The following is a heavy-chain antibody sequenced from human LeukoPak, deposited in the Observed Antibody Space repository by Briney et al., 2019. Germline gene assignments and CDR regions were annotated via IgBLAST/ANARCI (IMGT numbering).Heavy chain of an antibody. V-gene: IGHV3-30*04. D-gene: IGHD3-16*01. Sequence: TGGSLRLSCAASGFTFRSYAMHWVRQAPGTGLEWVSFISYDGNNQYYADSVKGRFTISRDNSKNTLYLQVNSLRTEDTAVYYCAKDAGDQGYFDYWGQGTLVTVSS. J-gene: IGHJ4*02. CDR3: AKDAGDQGYFDY. CDR1: GFTFRSYA. CDR2: ISYDGNNQ.